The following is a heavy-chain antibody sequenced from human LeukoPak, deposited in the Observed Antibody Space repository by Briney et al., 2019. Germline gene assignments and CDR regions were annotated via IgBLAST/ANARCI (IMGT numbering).Heavy chain of an antibody. CDR2: IIPILGIA. Sequence: GSSVTVSCKASGGTFSSYAISWVRQAPGQGLEWMGRIIPILGIANYAQKFQGRVTITADKSTSTAYMELSSLRSEDTAVYYCARAYGDYAVAGFDIWGQGTMVTVSS. V-gene: IGHV1-69*04. J-gene: IGHJ3*02. CDR3: ARAYGDYAVAGFDI. CDR1: GGTFSSYA. D-gene: IGHD4-17*01.